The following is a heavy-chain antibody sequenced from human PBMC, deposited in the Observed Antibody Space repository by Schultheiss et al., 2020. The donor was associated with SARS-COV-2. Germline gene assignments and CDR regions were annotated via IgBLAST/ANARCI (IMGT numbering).Heavy chain of an antibody. D-gene: IGHD3-3*01. J-gene: IGHJ6*03. CDR3: ATGPVTLSYDFWSGYYKDYYYYMDV. Sequence: SETLSLTCTVSGGSISSSSYYWGWIRQPPGKGLEWIGSIYYSGSTYYNPSLKSRVTISVDKSKNQFSLKLSSVTAADTAVYYCATGPVTLSYDFWSGYYKDYYYYMDVWGKGTTVTVSS. V-gene: IGHV4-39*07. CDR2: IYYSGST. CDR1: GGSISSSSYY.